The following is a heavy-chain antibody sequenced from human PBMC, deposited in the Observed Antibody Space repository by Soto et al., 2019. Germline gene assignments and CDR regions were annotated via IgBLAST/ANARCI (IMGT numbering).Heavy chain of an antibody. D-gene: IGHD2-15*01. CDR3: VRGVGGGRFDP. V-gene: IGHV3-11*06. J-gene: IGHJ5*02. Sequence: LSRAGSGSTLGDSSMSWIRHPPGKALEWLSYPSPGIRYIEYADPVKGRFTLYRDKANRSLYLKMMSLTAADTAIYYCVRGVGGGRFDPWGQG. CDR1: GSTLGDSS. CDR2: PSPGIRYI.